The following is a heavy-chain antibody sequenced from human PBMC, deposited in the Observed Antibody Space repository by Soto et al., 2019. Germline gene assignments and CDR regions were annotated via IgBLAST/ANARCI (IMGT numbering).Heavy chain of an antibody. CDR1: GYPFTSYA. D-gene: IGHD3-3*01. Sequence: ASVKVCFKASGYPFTSYAMHLVRQAPGQRLEWMGWINAGNGNTKYSQKFQGRVTITRDTSASTAYMELRSLRSEDTAVYYCARGGDSRIFGVVINFDYWGQGTMVTVSS. CDR2: INAGNGNT. CDR3: ARGGDSRIFGVVINFDY. J-gene: IGHJ4*02. V-gene: IGHV1-3*01.